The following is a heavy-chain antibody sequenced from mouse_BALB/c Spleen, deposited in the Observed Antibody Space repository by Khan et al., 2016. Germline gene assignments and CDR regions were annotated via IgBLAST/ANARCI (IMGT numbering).Heavy chain of an antibody. CDR3: ASLTGTIAY. D-gene: IGHD4-1*01. CDR1: GFTFTDYY. V-gene: IGHV7-3*02. J-gene: IGHJ3*01. CDR2: IRNKAGGYTT. Sequence: EVELVESGGGLVQTGGSLRLTCATSGFTFTDYYMTWVRQPPGKALEWLGFIRNKAGGYTTEYSASVKGRFTISRDNSQSILYLQMNTLRAEDSATYYCASLTGTIAYWGQGTLVTVYA.